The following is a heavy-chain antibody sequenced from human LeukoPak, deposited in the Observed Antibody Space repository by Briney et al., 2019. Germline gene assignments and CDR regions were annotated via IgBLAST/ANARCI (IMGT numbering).Heavy chain of an antibody. D-gene: IGHD2-15*01. CDR3: ARDTCSVGSCYSNYYHGMDV. CDR1: GGIFSNYA. J-gene: IGHJ6*02. Sequence: SSVKVSCKACGGIFSNYAISWVLQAPGQGLESMGRIIPILGIANYEQKFQGRVTITPDKSTSTAYMELSSLRPEDTAVYYCARDTCSVGSCYSNYYHGMDVWGQGTTVTVSS. CDR2: IIPILGIA. V-gene: IGHV1-69*04.